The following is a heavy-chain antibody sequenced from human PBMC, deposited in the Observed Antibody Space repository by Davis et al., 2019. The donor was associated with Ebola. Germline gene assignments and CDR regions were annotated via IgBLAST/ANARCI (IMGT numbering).Heavy chain of an antibody. D-gene: IGHD1-7*01. Sequence: PGGSLRLSCAASGFTFSSYSMNWVRQAPGKRLEWVSSISSSSSYIYYADSVKGRFTISRDNAKNSLYLQMNSLRAEDTAVYYCASRKTGTTPSGWFDPWGQGTLVTVSS. CDR3: ASRKTGTTPSGWFDP. CDR2: ISSSSSYI. CDR1: GFTFSSYS. J-gene: IGHJ5*02. V-gene: IGHV3-21*01.